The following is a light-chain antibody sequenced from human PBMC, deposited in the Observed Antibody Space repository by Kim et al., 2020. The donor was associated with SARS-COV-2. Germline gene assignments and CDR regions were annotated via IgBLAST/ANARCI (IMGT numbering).Light chain of an antibody. CDR2: QDN. CDR3: QAWDRTTAPV. Sequence: VSPGQTATLTWSGDKLGDKYPSWYKQRPGQSPVLVMYQDNQRPSGIPARFSASNYGNTATLIISETQTVDEADYYCQAWDRTTAPVFGGGTKSPS. V-gene: IGLV3-1*01. J-gene: IGLJ2*01. CDR1: KLGDKY.